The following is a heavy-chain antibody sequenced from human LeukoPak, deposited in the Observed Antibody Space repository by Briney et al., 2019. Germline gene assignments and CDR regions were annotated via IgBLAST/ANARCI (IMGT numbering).Heavy chain of an antibody. CDR2: IRSKTYHGTR. Sequence: HTGGSLRLSCTASGFTFGDYVMSWFRQAPGKGLEWVGLIRSKTYHGTREYAASVKGRFTISRDDSKSIAYLQMNSLKTEDTAVYFCTRGYYSGGNYMDVWGKGATVTVSS. CDR1: GFTFGDYV. D-gene: IGHD1-26*01. CDR3: TRGYYSGGNYMDV. V-gene: IGHV3-49*03. J-gene: IGHJ6*03.